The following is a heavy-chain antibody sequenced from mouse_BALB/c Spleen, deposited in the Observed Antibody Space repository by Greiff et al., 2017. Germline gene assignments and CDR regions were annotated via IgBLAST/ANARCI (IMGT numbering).Heavy chain of an antibody. D-gene: IGHD2-1*01. V-gene: IGHV1-7*01. J-gene: IGHJ4*01. CDR1: GYTFTSYW. CDR3: AIYYGNYEDYAMDY. CDR2: INPSTGYT. Sequence: QVQLQQPGAELAKPGASVKMSCKASGYTFTSYWMHWVKQRPGQGLEWIGYINPSTGYTEYNQKFKDKATLTADKSSSTAYMQLSSLTSEDSAVYYCAIYYGNYEDYAMDYWGQGTSVTVSS.